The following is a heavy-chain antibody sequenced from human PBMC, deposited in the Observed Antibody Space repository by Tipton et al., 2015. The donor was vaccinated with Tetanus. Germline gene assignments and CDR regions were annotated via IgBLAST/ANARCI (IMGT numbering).Heavy chain of an antibody. D-gene: IGHD2-21*01. J-gene: IGHJ6*02. Sequence: SLRLSCAASGFIFSRYYMNRVRQAPGKGLEWVALTSYDGSGEYYADSVKGRFTISRDNSKNMLYLPMNSLRAEQRAVYYCAKTLLHLSSPYNYFAMDVWGPGATVTVSS. V-gene: IGHV3-30*18. CDR1: GFIFSRYY. CDR3: AKTLLHLSSPYNYFAMDV. CDR2: TSYDGSGE.